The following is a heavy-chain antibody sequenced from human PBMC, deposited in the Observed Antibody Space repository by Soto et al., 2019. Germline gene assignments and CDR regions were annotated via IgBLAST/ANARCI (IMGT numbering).Heavy chain of an antibody. J-gene: IGHJ4*02. V-gene: IGHV2-5*01. CDR1: GFSLSTSGVG. D-gene: IGHD5-12*01. Sequence: SGPTLVNPKQTLTLTCTFSGFSLSTSGVGVGWIRQPPGKALEWFAFIYWNGDERYSPSLKNRLTITKDTSKNQVVLTMTNVDPVDTATYYCAHRDGYNYVFFYWGQGTLVTVSS. CDR3: AHRDGYNYVFFY. CDR2: IYWNGDE.